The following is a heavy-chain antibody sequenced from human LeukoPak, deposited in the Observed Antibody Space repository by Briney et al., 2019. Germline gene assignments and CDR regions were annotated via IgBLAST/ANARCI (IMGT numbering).Heavy chain of an antibody. CDR1: GGSISSGSYY. V-gene: IGHV4-61*02. D-gene: IGHD5-18*01. CDR3: ARDGLWIQNSFDI. J-gene: IGHJ3*02. CDR2: IYTSGST. Sequence: SETLSLTCTVSGGSISSGSYYWSWIRQPAGKGLEWIGRIYTSGSTNYNPSLKSRVTISVDTSKNQFSLKLSSVTAADTAVYYCARDGLWIQNSFDIWGQGTVVTVSS.